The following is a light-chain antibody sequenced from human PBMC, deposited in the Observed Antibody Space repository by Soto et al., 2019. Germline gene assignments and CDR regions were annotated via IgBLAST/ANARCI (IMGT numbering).Light chain of an antibody. V-gene: IGKV3-20*01. CDR2: GAF. CDR3: QQYGSSLLT. CDR1: QSVSSSY. Sequence: EIVLTQSPGTLSLSPGERATLSCRASQSVSSSYLAWHQQKPGQAPRLLIYGAFSSATGIPDRFGGSGSGTDFTLILSRRQPEESAVNYCQQYGSSLLTFGPGTKVDIK. J-gene: IGKJ3*01.